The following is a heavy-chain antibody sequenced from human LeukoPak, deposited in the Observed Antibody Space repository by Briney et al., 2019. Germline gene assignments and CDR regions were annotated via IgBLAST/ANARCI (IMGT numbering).Heavy chain of an antibody. CDR2: IYYSGST. V-gene: IGHV4-59*01. Sequence: PSETLSLTCTVPGGSISSYYWSWIRPPPGKGLEWIGYIYYSGSTNYNPSLKSRVTISVDTSKNQFSLKLSSVTAADTAVYYCARGYDAFDIWGQGTMVTVSS. CDR1: GGSISSYY. CDR3: ARGYDAFDI. D-gene: IGHD5-18*01. J-gene: IGHJ3*02.